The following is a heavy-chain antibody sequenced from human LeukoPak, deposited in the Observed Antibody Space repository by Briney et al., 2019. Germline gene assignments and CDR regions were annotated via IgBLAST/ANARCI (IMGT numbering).Heavy chain of an antibody. D-gene: IGHD2-15*01. Sequence: SETLSLTCTVSGGSISSYYWSWIRQPPGKGLEWIRYIYYSGSTNYNPSLKSRVTISVDTSKNQFSLKLSSVTAADTAVYYCAAHVRYCSGGSCGVFDYWGQGTLVTVSS. CDR3: AAHVRYCSGGSCGVFDY. V-gene: IGHV4-59*08. CDR2: IYYSGST. J-gene: IGHJ4*02. CDR1: GGSISSYY.